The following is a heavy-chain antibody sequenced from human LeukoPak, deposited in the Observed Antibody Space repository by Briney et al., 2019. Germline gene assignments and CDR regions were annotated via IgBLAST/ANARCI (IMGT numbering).Heavy chain of an antibody. J-gene: IGHJ4*02. CDR1: EFTFSYYG. CDR3: AKDQPYKLRDREILTGYYDY. D-gene: IGHD3-9*01. Sequence: PGGSLRLSCAASEFTFSYYGMHWVRQAPGKGLEWVAFIRYDGSNKYYADSVKGRFTISRDNSKNTLFLQMNSLRVEDTAVYYCAKDQPYKLRDREILTGYYDYWGQGTLVTVSS. V-gene: IGHV3-30*02. CDR2: IRYDGSNK.